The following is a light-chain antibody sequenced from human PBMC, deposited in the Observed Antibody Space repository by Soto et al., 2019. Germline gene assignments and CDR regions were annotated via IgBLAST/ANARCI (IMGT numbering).Light chain of an antibody. CDR1: QSVFSY. V-gene: IGKV3-11*01. CDR2: DAS. J-gene: IGKJ4*01. CDR3: QQRGSWPLT. Sequence: EIVLTQSPATLSLSPGERATLSCRASQSVFSYLAWYQQKPGQAPRLLIHDASNRATGIPARFSGSGSGTDFTLTISSLEPEDFAVYYCQQRGSWPLTFGGGTKVEIK.